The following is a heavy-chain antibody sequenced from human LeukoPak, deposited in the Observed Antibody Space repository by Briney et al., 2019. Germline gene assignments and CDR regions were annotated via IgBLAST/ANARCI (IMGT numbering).Heavy chain of an antibody. Sequence: GGSLRLSCAASGFTFSSYWMSWVRQAPGEGLEWVAKINQDGTEKAYVDSVRGRFTISRDNAKNSLFLQMNSLRAEDTAVYYCARDDDYGDSHDAFDIWGQGTMVTVSS. CDR1: GFTFSSYW. CDR3: ARDDDYGDSHDAFDI. D-gene: IGHD4-17*01. CDR2: INQDGTEK. V-gene: IGHV3-7*03. J-gene: IGHJ3*02.